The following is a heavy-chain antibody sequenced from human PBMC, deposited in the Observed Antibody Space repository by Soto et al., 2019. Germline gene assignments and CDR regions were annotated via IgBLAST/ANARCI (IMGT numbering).Heavy chain of an antibody. D-gene: IGHD3-22*01. CDR2: IYYSGST. V-gene: IGHV4-39*01. CDR3: ARHNFNRYCDSSGNYYFDY. J-gene: IGHJ4*02. CDR1: CGSISSGSYY. Sequence: SETLSVTCTVSCGSISSGSYYWGWIRQPPGKGLEWIGSIYYSGSTYYNPSLKSRVTISVDTSKNQFSLKLSSVTAADTAVYYCARHNFNRYCDSSGNYYFDYWGQGTLVTVS.